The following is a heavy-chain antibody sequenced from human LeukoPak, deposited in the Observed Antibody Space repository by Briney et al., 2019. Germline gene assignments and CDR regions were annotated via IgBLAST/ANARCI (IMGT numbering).Heavy chain of an antibody. CDR1: GFTFSTYA. V-gene: IGHV3-23*01. CDR3: ASTASYCGFDCYSYLDY. Sequence: GGSLRLSCAASGFTFSTYAMSWVRRAPGMGLEWVSSIRFNGGLSYYADSVKGRFTISRDNSKNTLFLQMDSLRADDTAFYYCASTASYCGFDCYSYLDYWGQGILVTVSS. J-gene: IGHJ4*02. CDR2: IRFNGGLS. D-gene: IGHD2-21*02.